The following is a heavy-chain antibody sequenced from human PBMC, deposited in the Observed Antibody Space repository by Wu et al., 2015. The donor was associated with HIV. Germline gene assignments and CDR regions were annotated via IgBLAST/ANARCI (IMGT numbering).Heavy chain of an antibody. CDR1: GGTFRRYA. J-gene: IGHJ4*02. V-gene: IGHV1-69*15. Sequence: QVQLVQSGTEVKEPGSSVKVSCKTSGGTFRRYAISWVRQAPGQGLEWMGRIIPIFGTANYAQKFQGRVTITADESTSTAYMELSSLRSEDTAVYYCAHEILRXLVDYWGQGTLVTVSS. D-gene: IGHD3-10*01. CDR3: AHEILRXLVDY. CDR2: IIPIFGTA.